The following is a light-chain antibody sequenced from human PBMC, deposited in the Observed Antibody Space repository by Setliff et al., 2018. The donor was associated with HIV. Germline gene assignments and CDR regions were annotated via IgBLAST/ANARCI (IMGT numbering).Light chain of an antibody. CDR3: AAWDDSLNGVV. V-gene: IGLV1-44*01. Sequence: QSVLTQPPSASGTLGQRVTISCSGSSSNIGSNTVNWYQQLPGTAPTLLIYNNNQRPSGVPDRFSGSKSGTSASLAVSGLQSEDEADYYCAAWDDSLNGVVFGGGTKVTVL. CDR1: SSNIGSNT. J-gene: IGLJ2*01. CDR2: NNN.